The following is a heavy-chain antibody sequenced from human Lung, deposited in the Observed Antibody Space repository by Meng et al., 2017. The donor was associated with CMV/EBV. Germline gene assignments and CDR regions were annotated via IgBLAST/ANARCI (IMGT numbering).Heavy chain of an antibody. J-gene: IGHJ4*02. V-gene: IGHV3-13*01. CDR1: GFTFSNYD. CDR3: TRARSPTHFDY. CDR2: IGTVGDT. Sequence: GGSLRLSCTASGFTFSNYDFHWVRQPTGKGREWVSSIGTVGDTYFIGSVKGRFIISREDAKYTVYLQMNGLRDGVTGLYYCTRARSPTHFDYWGQGALVTVSS.